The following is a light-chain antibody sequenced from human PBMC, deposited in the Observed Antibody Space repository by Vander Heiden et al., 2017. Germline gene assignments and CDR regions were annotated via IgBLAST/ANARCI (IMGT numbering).Light chain of an antibody. CDR1: QSVSSY. J-gene: IGKJ5*01. Sequence: EIVLTQSPATLSLSPGERATLSCRASQSVSSYLAWYQQKPGQAPRLLIYDASNRATGIPARFSGSGSGIDFTLTISSLEPEDFAVYYCQQRSNCPITFGQGTRVEIK. CDR3: QQRSNCPIT. V-gene: IGKV3-11*01. CDR2: DAS.